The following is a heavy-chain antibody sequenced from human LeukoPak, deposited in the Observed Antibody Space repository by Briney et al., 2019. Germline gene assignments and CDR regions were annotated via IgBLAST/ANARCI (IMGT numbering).Heavy chain of an antibody. CDR3: AKSVYYDFWRGWVDY. CDR1: GFTFSSYA. Sequence: PGGXXRLSCAASGFTFSSYAMSWVRQAPGKGLEWVSAISGSGGSTYYADSVKGRFTISRDNSKNTLYLQMNSLRAEDTAVYYCAKSVYYDFWRGWVDYWGQGTLVTVSS. D-gene: IGHD3-3*01. CDR2: ISGSGGST. J-gene: IGHJ4*02. V-gene: IGHV3-23*01.